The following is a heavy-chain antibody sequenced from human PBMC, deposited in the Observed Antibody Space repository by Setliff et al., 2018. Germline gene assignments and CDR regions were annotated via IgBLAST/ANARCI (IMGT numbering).Heavy chain of an antibody. CDR1: GYTFTSYY. CDR3: ARGVIAAAGIDY. Sequence: ASVKVSCKASGYTFTSYYMHWVRQAPGQGLEWMGIINPSGGSTSYAQKFQGRVTISRDNAKNSLYLQMNSLRAEDTAVYYCARGVIAAAGIDYWGQGTLVTVSS. J-gene: IGHJ4*02. V-gene: IGHV1-46*01. CDR2: INPSGGST. D-gene: IGHD6-13*01.